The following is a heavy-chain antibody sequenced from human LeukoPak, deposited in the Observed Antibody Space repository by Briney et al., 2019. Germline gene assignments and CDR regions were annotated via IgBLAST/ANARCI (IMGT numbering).Heavy chain of an antibody. D-gene: IGHD6-13*01. V-gene: IGHV5-51*01. CDR1: GNSFAGYW. J-gene: IGHJ4*02. CDR2: IYPDDSDT. Sequence: GESLQISCKASGNSFAGYWIGGVRQMPGKGLEWMGIIYPDDSDTRYSPSFQGQVAMSAVKSISTAYLQWSSLKASDTAMYYGARRIAGAVFDYWGQGTLVTVSS. CDR3: ARRIAGAVFDY.